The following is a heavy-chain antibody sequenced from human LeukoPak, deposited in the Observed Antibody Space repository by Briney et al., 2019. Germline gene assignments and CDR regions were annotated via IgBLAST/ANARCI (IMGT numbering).Heavy chain of an antibody. CDR3: ARGTDGRRFFDL. CDR1: AVGTYY. J-gene: IGHJ2*01. V-gene: IGHV4-59*02. Sequence: SETLSLTCTVPAVGTYYWSWIRQSPGKGLEWIGFVYYTGCTNYNPSLMSRVTISVDTSRNQFSLKMNSVVAADTAIYYCARGTDGRRFFDLWGRGTLVTVSS. CDR2: VYYTGCT. D-gene: IGHD5-24*01.